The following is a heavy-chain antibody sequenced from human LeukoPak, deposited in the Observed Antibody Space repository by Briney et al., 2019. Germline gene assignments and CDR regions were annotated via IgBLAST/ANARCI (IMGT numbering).Heavy chain of an antibody. J-gene: IGHJ4*02. CDR3: ARGSGWLLLHFFDY. CDR2: IYYSGST. CDR1: GGSISSGGYY. Sequence: SQTLSLTCTVSGGSISSGGYYWSWIRQHPGKGLEWIGYIYYSGSTYYNPSLKSRVTISVDTSKNQFSLKLSSVTAADTAVYYCARGSGWLLLHFFDYWGQGTLVTVSS. V-gene: IGHV4-31*03. D-gene: IGHD3-22*01.